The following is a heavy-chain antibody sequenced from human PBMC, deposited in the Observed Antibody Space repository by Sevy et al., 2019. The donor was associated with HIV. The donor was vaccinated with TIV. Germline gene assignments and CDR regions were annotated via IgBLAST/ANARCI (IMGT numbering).Heavy chain of an antibody. J-gene: IGHJ4*02. D-gene: IGHD2-21*02. CDR2: ISHDGNYK. CDR1: GFTFSNYD. CDR3: ARLFSCGGDCYYLDY. V-gene: IGHV3-30-3*01. Sequence: GGSLRLSCAASGFTFSNYDMHWVRQAPGKGLEWVAVISHDGNYKYYADSVKVRFTISRDDFKNTLYLQMSSLRPEDTAVYFCARLFSCGGDCYYLDYWGQGALVTVSS.